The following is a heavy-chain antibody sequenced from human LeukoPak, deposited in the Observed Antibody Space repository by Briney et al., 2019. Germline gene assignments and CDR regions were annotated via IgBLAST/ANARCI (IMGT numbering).Heavy chain of an antibody. J-gene: IGHJ3*02. CDR2: ISGSAART. D-gene: IGHD1-1*01. CDR1: GFTFSTYG. V-gene: IGHV3-23*01. Sequence: PGGSLRLSCAASGFTFSTYGMTWARQAPGRGLEWVSAISGSAARTFYADSVKGRFTISRDNSKNTLYLQMNSLRAEDTAVYYCARMGRRDAFDIWGQGTMVTVSS. CDR3: ARMGRRDAFDI.